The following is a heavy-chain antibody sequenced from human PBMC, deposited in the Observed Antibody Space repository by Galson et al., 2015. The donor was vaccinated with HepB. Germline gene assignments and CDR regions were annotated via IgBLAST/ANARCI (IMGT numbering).Heavy chain of an antibody. CDR1: GGTFSSYA. CDR3: ARPLKGYSSSWYHHYYYYYGMDV. CDR2: NIPIFGTA. J-gene: IGHJ6*02. D-gene: IGHD6-13*01. V-gene: IGHV1-69*13. Sequence: SVKVSCKASGGTFSSYAISWVRQAPGQGLEWMGGNIPIFGTANYAQKFQGRVTITADESTSTAYMALSSLRSEDTAVYYCARPLKGYSSSWYHHYYYYYGMDVWGQGTTVTVSS.